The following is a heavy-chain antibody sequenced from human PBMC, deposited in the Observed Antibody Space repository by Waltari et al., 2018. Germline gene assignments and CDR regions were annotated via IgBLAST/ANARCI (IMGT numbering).Heavy chain of an antibody. CDR2: INGIGGNT. J-gene: IGHJ4*02. V-gene: IGHV3-23*01. CDR3: AKDSSTLHYFDY. Sequence: EVQVLESGEGLVQPGGSLRLSCAASGFTFSTNAMTWVRQAPGKGLEWVSTINGIGGNTYHADSVKGRFTISRDNSKNTLYLQMNSLRAEGTAIYYCAKDSSTLHYFDYWGQGTLVTVSS. D-gene: IGHD3-16*01. CDR1: GFTFSTNA.